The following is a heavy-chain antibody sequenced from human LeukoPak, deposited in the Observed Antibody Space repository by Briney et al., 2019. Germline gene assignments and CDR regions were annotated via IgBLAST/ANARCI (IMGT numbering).Heavy chain of an antibody. CDR2: IFPSGGEI. CDR1: GFTFSTFA. J-gene: IGHJ5*02. Sequence: GGSLRLSCEASGFTFSTFAMIWVRQPPGKGLEWVSSIFPSGGEIHYADSVRNRFTISRDNSKNTLYLQMNSLRAEDTAVYFCAKGDKMLTWRRTYNRFDPWGQGTLVTVSS. D-gene: IGHD3-16*01. V-gene: IGHV3-23*01. CDR3: AKGDKMLTWRRTYNRFDP.